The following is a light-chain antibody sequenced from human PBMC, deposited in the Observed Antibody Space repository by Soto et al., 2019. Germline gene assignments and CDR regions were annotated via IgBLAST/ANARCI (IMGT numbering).Light chain of an antibody. CDR3: CSYAGSSTPYV. J-gene: IGLJ1*01. CDR1: SSDVGNYNL. V-gene: IGLV2-23*01. CDR2: EGS. Sequence: QSVLTQPASVSGPPGHSITLSCTGASSDVGNYNLVSWYQQHPGKAPKLIIYEGSKRPSGVSNRFSGSKSGNTASLTISGLQAEDEADYYCCSYAGSSTPYVFGTGTKGTVL.